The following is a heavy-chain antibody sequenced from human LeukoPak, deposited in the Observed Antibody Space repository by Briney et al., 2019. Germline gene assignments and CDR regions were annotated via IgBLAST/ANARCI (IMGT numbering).Heavy chain of an antibody. CDR2: ISGSGGST. J-gene: IGHJ4*02. D-gene: IGHD6-13*01. V-gene: IGHV3-23*01. Sequence: GGSLRLSGAASGFTFSSYAMSWVRQAPGKGLEWVSAISGSGGSTYYADSVKGRFTISRDNSKNTLYLQMNSLRAEDTAVYYCAKDDSSWMRDALDYWGQGTLVTVSS. CDR1: GFTFSSYA. CDR3: AKDDSSWMRDALDY.